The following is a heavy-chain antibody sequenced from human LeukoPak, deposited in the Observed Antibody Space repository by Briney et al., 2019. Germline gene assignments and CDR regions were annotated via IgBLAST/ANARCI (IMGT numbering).Heavy chain of an antibody. CDR3: AREVADYYYGMDV. J-gene: IGHJ6*02. CDR2: IYSGGST. CDR1: GFTVSSNY. V-gene: IGHV3-53*05. Sequence: GGSLRLSCAASGFTVSSNYMSWVRQAPGKGLEWDSVIYSGGSTYYADSVKGRFTISRDNCKNTLYLQMNSLRAEDTAVYYCAREVADYYYGMDVWGQGTTVTVSS. D-gene: IGHD2-15*01.